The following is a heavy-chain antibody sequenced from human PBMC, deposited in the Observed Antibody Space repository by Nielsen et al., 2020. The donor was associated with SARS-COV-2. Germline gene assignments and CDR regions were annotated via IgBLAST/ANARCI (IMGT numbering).Heavy chain of an antibody. J-gene: IGHJ3*02. D-gene: IGHD3-9*01. CDR3: ARDGRYVPRFDAFDI. Sequence: GGSLRLSCAASGFTFSSLWMSWVRQVPGKGLEWVADIKPDGSQKFYLDSVKGRFTISRDNAKNSMSLQMNSLRVEDTAVYYCARDGRYVPRFDAFDIWGQGTMISVSS. V-gene: IGHV3-7*01. CDR1: GFTFSSLW. CDR2: IKPDGSQK.